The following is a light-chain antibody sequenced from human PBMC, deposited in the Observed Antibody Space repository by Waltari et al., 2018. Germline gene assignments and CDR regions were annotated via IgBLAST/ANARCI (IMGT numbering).Light chain of an antibody. J-gene: IGKJ1*01. CDR3: QQYNNWPGT. V-gene: IGKV3-15*01. Sequence: EIVMTQSPATLSVSPGERATPSCRASQSVSSNLAWYQQKPGQAPRLLIYGASTRATGIPARFSGSGSGTEFTLTISSLQSEDFAFYYCQQYNNWPGTFGQGTKVEIK. CDR1: QSVSSN. CDR2: GAS.